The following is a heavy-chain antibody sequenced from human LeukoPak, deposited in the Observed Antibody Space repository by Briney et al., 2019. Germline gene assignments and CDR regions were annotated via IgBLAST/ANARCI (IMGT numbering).Heavy chain of an antibody. J-gene: IGHJ1*01. Sequence: GESLKISCKGSGYSFTSYWIGWVRQMPGKGLEWMGIIYPGDSDTRYSPSFQGQVTISADKSISTAYLQWSSLKASDTAMYYCAKDIVDGGDSRRGYFQHWGQGTLVTVSS. CDR3: AKDIVDGGDSRRGYFQH. V-gene: IGHV5-51*01. D-gene: IGHD2-21*02. CDR1: GYSFTSYW. CDR2: IYPGDSDT.